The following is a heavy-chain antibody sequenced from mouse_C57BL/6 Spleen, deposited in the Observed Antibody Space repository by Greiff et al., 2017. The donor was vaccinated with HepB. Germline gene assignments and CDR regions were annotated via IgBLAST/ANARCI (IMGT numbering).Heavy chain of an antibody. CDR2: INPSNGGT. CDR3: ARGDYYYGCSLGY. V-gene: IGHV1-53*01. Sequence: VQLQQPGTELVKPGASVKLSCKASGYTFTSYWMHWVKQRPGQGLEWIGNINPSNGGTNYNEKFKSKATLTVDKSSSTAYMQLSSLTSEDSAVYYCARGDYYYGCSLGYWGQGTTLTVSS. D-gene: IGHD1-1*01. J-gene: IGHJ2*01. CDR1: GYTFTSYW.